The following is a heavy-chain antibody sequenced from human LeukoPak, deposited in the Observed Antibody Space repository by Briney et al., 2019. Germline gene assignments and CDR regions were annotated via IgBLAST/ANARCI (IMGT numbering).Heavy chain of an antibody. V-gene: IGHV3-21*01. D-gene: IGHD3-22*01. J-gene: IGHJ4*02. CDR3: ARGERTYYYDSSGYYYVDY. CDR1: GFTFSSYS. CDR2: ISSSSSYI. Sequence: GGSLRLSCAASGFTFSSYSMNWVRLAPGKGLEWVSSISSSSSYIYYADSVKGRFTISRDNAKNSLYLQMNSLRAEDTAVYYCARGERTYYYDSSGYYYVDYWGQGTLVTVSS.